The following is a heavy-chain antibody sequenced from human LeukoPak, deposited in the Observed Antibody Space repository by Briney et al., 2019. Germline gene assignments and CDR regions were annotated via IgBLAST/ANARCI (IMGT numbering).Heavy chain of an antibody. V-gene: IGHV1-2*02. CDR2: INPNSGGT. J-gene: IGHJ5*02. Sequence: ASVKVSCKASGYAFTGYYIHRVRQAPGQGLEWMGWINPNSGGTKYAQKFQGRVTMTRDTSISTAYMELSGLRSDDTAVYYCARQWLGSQCFDPWGQGTLVTVSS. CDR1: GYAFTGYY. CDR3: ARQWLGSQCFDP. D-gene: IGHD6-19*01.